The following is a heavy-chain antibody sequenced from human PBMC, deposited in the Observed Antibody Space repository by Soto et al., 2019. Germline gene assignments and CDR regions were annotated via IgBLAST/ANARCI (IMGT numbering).Heavy chain of an antibody. CDR2: IYYSGST. CDR3: ARQDTAILSCLDY. V-gene: IGHV4-39*01. Sequence: SETLSLTCTVSGGSISSSSYYWGWIRQPPGKGLEWIGSIYYSGSTYYNPSLKSRVTISVDTSRNQFSLKLSSVTAADTAVYYCARQDTAILSCLDYWGQGTLVTVSS. CDR1: GGSISSSSYY. J-gene: IGHJ4*02. D-gene: IGHD5-18*01.